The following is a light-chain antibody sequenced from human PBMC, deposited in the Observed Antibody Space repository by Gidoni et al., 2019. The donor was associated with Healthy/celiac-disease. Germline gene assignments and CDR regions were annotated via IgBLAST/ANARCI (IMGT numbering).Light chain of an antibody. CDR1: SSTIGAGYD. J-gene: IGLJ2*01. Sequence: QSVLTQPPSVSGAPGQRVTISCTGSSSTIGAGYDVHWYQQLPGTAPKLLIYGNSNRPSGVPDRFSGSKSGTSASLAITGLQAEDEADYYCQSYDSSLSGFVVFGGGTKLTVL. V-gene: IGLV1-40*01. CDR3: QSYDSSLSGFVV. CDR2: GNS.